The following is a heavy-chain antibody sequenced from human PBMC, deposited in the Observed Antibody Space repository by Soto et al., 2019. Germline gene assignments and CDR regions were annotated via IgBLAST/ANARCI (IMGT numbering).Heavy chain of an antibody. J-gene: IGHJ6*02. CDR1: GFTFSSYA. CDR3: ARDDYDSSSYYGSCYYGMDV. V-gene: IGHV3-23*01. CDR2: ISGSGGST. D-gene: IGHD3-22*01. Sequence: GGSLRLSCAASGFTFSSYAMSWVRQAPGKGLEWVSAISGSGGSTYYADSVKGRFTISRDNSKNTLYLQMNSLTTEDTAVYYCARDDYDSSSYYGSCYYGMDVWGQGTTVTVSS.